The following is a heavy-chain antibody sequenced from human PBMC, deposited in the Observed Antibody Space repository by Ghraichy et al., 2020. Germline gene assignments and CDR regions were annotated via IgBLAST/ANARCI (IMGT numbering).Heavy chain of an antibody. V-gene: IGHV3-23*01. Sequence: LSLTCAASGFTFSSYAMNWVRQAPGKGLEWVSAISGSGGSTYYADSVKGRFSISRDNSKNTLYLQMNSLRAEDTAVYYCAKDHSVAGPFDYWGQGTLVTVSS. J-gene: IGHJ4*02. CDR1: GFTFSSYA. D-gene: IGHD6-19*01. CDR2: ISGSGGST. CDR3: AKDHSVAGPFDY.